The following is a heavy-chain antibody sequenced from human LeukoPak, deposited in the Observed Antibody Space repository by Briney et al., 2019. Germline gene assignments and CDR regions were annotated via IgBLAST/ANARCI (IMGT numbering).Heavy chain of an antibody. CDR3: ARASYYYDSSGYYYLAAFDI. D-gene: IGHD3-22*01. J-gene: IGHJ3*02. Sequence: GGSLSLSCAACGFTFSSYYMHWVRQAPGKGLVWVEVISYDGSNKYYADSEEGRFTISIDNTKNTQYLQMNSLRAEDTAVYYCARASYYYDSSGYYYLAAFDIWGQGTMVTVSS. V-gene: IGHV3-30-3*01. CDR2: ISYDGSNK. CDR1: GFTFSSYY.